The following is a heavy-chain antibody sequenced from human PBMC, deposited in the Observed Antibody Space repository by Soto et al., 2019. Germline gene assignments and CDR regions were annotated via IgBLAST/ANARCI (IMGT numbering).Heavy chain of an antibody. Sequence: VQLVESGGGLVQPGGSLRLSCAASGFVFSDYSMNWVRQAPGKGLEWIGHIYYSGNSYYNLSLGSRLLISVDTSKNQFSLKLSSVTAADTAVYYCARTVGSGSPDFDYWGQGILVTVSS. D-gene: IGHD3-10*01. CDR1: GFVFSDYS. CDR3: ARTVGSGSPDFDY. CDR2: IYYSGNS. V-gene: IGHV4-31*02. J-gene: IGHJ4*02.